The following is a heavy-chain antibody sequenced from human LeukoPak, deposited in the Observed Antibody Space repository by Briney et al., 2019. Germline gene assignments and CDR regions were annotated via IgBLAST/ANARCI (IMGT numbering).Heavy chain of an antibody. CDR3: ARLWFRELPFDY. CDR2: ISGSGGRT. CDR1: GFTFSSYA. Sequence: PGGSLRLSCAASGFTFSSYAMSWVRQAPGKGLEWVSAISGSGGRTHYADSAKGRFTISRDNSKNTLYLQMNSLRADDTAVYYCARLWFRELPFDYWGQGTLVTVSS. J-gene: IGHJ4*02. V-gene: IGHV3-23*01. D-gene: IGHD3-10*01.